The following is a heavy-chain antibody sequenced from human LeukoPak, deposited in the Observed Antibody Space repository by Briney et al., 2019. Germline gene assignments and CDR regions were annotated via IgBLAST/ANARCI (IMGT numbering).Heavy chain of an antibody. CDR1: GFTFSDFY. D-gene: IGHD1-26*01. V-gene: IGHV3-11*05. J-gene: IGHJ4*02. CDR3: ARGGQELDN. CDR2: IGSSSSYT. Sequence: GGSLRLSCAASGFTFSDFYMSRIRQAPGKGLEWVSYIGSSSSYTNYADSVKGRFTISRDNAKNSLYLQMSGLRADDTAVYYCARGGQELDNWGQGTLVTVSS.